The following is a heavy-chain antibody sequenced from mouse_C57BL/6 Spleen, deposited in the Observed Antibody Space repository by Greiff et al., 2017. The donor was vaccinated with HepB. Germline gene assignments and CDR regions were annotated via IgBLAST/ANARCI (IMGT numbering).Heavy chain of an antibody. D-gene: IGHD1-1*01. V-gene: IGHV5-6*01. Sequence: EVQVVESGGDLVKPGGSLKLSCAASGFTFSSYGMSWVRQTPDKRLEWVATISSGGSYTYYPDSVKGRFTISRDNAKNTLYLQMSSLKSEDTARYYYARLYYYDYYAMDYWGQGTSVTVSS. CDR2: ISSGGSYT. CDR1: GFTFSSYG. J-gene: IGHJ4*01. CDR3: ARLYYYDYYAMDY.